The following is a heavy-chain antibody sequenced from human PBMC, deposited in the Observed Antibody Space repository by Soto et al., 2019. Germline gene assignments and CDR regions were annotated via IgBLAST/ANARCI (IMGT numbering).Heavy chain of an antibody. CDR3: VKKAGTYYYYYIDV. CDR1: GFTFSSYA. J-gene: IGHJ6*03. CDR2: ISGSGGST. V-gene: IGHV3-23*01. D-gene: IGHD1-1*01. Sequence: GGSLRLSCAASGFTFSSYAMSWVRQAPGKGLEWVSAISGSGGSTYYEDSVKGRFTISRDNSKNTLYLQMNSLRTEDTAVYYCVKKAGTYYYYYIDVWGKGTTVTVSS.